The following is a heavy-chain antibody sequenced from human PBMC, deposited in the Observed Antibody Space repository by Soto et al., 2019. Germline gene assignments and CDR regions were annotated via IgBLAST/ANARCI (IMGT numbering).Heavy chain of an antibody. V-gene: IGHV3-33*01. Sequence: LRLSCAASGFTFSSYGMHWVRQAPGKGLEWVAVIWNDGSNKYYADSVKGRFTISRDNSKNTLYLQMNSLRAEDTAVYYCAREWYYCSSTSCYNYYYGMDVWGQGTTVTVSS. CDR1: GFTFSSYG. D-gene: IGHD2-2*02. CDR2: IWNDGSNK. CDR3: AREWYYCSSTSCYNYYYGMDV. J-gene: IGHJ6*02.